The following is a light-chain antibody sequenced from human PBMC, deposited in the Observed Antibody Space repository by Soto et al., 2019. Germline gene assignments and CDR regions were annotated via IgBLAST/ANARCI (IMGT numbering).Light chain of an antibody. CDR3: MQSTQLPPT. CDR1: QSLLHITGETF. J-gene: IGKJ5*01. CDR2: EVS. V-gene: IGKV2D-29*02. Sequence: DVVMTQTPLSLSVAPGQPACISCRSIQSLLHITGETFLFWYLQKPGQSPQLLIYEVSTRVSGVPDRFSGSGSGTDFTLEISRVETDDVGIYYCMQSTQLPPTFGQGTRLEI.